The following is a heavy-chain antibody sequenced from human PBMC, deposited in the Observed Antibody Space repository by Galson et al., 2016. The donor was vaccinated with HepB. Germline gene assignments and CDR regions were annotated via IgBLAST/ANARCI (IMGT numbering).Heavy chain of an antibody. Sequence: QSGAEVKKPGESLRISCKGSGFSFTSFWITWVRQMPGKGLEWMGKIDPTDSYTNYSTYFQGPVTISADKSISTAYLQGNSLKAPDNAVYFCATSTGDFPSHGALDIWGQGTMVTVSS. V-gene: IGHV5-10-1*01. J-gene: IGHJ3*02. CDR3: ATSTGDFPSHGALDI. D-gene: IGHD4-17*01. CDR1: GFSFTSFW. CDR2: IDPTDSYT.